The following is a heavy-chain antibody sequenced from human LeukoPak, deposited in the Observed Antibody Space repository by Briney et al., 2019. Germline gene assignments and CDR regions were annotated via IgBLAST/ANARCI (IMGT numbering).Heavy chain of an antibody. Sequence: GGSLRLSCAASGFTFSSYWMSWVRQAPGKGLEWVANIKQDGSEKYVDSVKGRFTISRDNAKNSLYLQMNSLRVEDTAVYHCARAYYDFWSGYYYYYYYGMDVWGQGTTVTVSS. V-gene: IGHV3-7*04. CDR2: IKQDGSEK. CDR3: ARAYYDFWSGYYYYYYYGMDV. CDR1: GFTFSSYW. D-gene: IGHD3-3*01. J-gene: IGHJ6*02.